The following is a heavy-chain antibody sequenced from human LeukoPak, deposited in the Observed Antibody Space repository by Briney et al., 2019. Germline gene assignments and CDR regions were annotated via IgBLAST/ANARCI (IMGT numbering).Heavy chain of an antibody. D-gene: IGHD2-15*01. CDR2: INHSGST. V-gene: IGHV4-34*01. Sequence: PSETLSLTCAVYGGSFSGYYWSWIRQPPGKGLEWIGEINHSGSTNYNPSLKSRVTISVDTSKNQFSLKLSSVTAADTAVYYCARGGGFIVVGYLDYWGQGTLVTVSS. CDR3: ARGGGFIVVGYLDY. J-gene: IGHJ4*02. CDR1: GGSFSGYY.